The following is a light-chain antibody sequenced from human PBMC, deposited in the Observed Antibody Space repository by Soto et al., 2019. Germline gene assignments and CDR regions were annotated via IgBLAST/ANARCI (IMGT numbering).Light chain of an antibody. CDR3: QQYYSTPLT. CDR1: QPVSSNF. CDR2: GVS. Sequence: ELVLTQSPGTLSLSPGESATLSCRASQPVSSNFLAWYQQKPGQAPRLLIYGVSSRASGIPDRFFGSGSGTDFTLTISSLQAEDVAVYYCQQYYSTPLTFGGGTKVEIK. J-gene: IGKJ4*01. V-gene: IGKV3-20*01.